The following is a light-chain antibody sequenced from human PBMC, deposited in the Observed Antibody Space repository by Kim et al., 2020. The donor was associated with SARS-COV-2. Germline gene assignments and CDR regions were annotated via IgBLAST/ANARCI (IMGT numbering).Light chain of an antibody. CDR2: GAS. CDR1: QSVNNNQ. V-gene: IGKV3-20*01. Sequence: EIVLTQSPGTLSLSPGESATLSCRASQSVNNNQLAWFQQKPGQPPRLLIYGASTRATGIPDRISGSGSGTDFTFTISRLEPEDFVVYYCQQYSSLPQTYGPGTKVDIK. J-gene: IGKJ1*01. CDR3: QQYSSLPQT.